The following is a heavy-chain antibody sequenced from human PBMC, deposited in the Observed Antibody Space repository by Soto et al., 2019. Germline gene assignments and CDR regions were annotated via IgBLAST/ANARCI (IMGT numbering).Heavy chain of an antibody. CDR2: TYYRSKWYN. Sequence: PSPTLSLPCAISGDSVSSNSAAWNWIRQSPSRGLEWLGRTYYRSKWYNDYAVSVKSRITINPDTSKNQFSLQRNSVTPEDTAVYYCARAGRNSSSWYILDYWGQGTLVTVSS. CDR1: GDSVSSNSAA. CDR3: ARAGRNSSSWYILDY. D-gene: IGHD6-13*01. V-gene: IGHV6-1*01. J-gene: IGHJ4*02.